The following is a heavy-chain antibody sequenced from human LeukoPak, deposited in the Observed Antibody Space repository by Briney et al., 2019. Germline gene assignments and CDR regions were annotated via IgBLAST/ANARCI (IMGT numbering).Heavy chain of an antibody. CDR1: GYTFTGYY. J-gene: IGHJ4*02. D-gene: IGHD5-18*01. V-gene: IGHV1-2*02. CDR3: ARVNRGYTYGDLDY. CDR2: INTNSGGT. Sequence: VASVNVSCKASGYTFTGYYLHWVRQAPGQGLEWMGWINTNSGGTNYAQKFQERVTMTRDTSINTAYMELSRLRSGDTAVYYCARVNRGYTYGDLDYWGQGTLVTVSS.